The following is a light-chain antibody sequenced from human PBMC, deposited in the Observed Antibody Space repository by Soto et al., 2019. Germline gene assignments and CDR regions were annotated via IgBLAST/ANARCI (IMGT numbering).Light chain of an antibody. Sequence: EIVLTQSPGTLSLCPGERATLSCRASQSVTSSYLAWWQQKPGQAPRLLIYGASSRATGIPDRFSGSGSGTDFTLTISRLEPEDFAVYFCQQYGSSPTTFGQGTKVEIK. V-gene: IGKV3-20*01. CDR3: QQYGSSPTT. CDR1: QSVTSSY. CDR2: GAS. J-gene: IGKJ1*01.